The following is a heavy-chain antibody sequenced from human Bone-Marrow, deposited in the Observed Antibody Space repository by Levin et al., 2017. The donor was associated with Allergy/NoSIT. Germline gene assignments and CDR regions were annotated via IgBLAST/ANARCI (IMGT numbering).Heavy chain of an antibody. CDR1: GGSISGSDYC. J-gene: IGHJ5*02. V-gene: IGHV4-39*01. CDR3: ARQEIDCTGASCYAPMFDT. CDR2: FCSSGST. Sequence: SCAVSGGSISGSDYCWGWIRQSPGKGLEWIGTFCSSGSTYYNPSLKSRVTISIDTSKNHFSLRLTSVTAADTAVFYCARQEIDCTGASCYAPMFDTWGQGTLVSVSS. D-gene: IGHD2-2*01.